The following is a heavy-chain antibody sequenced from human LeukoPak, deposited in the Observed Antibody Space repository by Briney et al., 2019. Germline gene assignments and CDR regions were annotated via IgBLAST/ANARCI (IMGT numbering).Heavy chain of an antibody. CDR2: STSSSSYI. D-gene: IGHD6-13*01. J-gene: IGHJ3*02. V-gene: IGHV3-21*06. CDR3: ARLKAAVGPNDAFDI. CDR1: GFTFSTYT. Sequence: PGGSLRLSCAAPGFTFSTYTMNWVRQAPGKGLEWVSSSTSSSSYIYYADSVRGRFTISRDNAKNLLYLQMSSLRAEDTAVYYCARLKAAVGPNDAFDIWGQGTMVTVSS.